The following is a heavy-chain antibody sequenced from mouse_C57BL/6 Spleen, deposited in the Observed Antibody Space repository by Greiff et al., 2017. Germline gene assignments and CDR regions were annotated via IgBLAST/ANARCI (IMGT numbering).Heavy chain of an antibody. V-gene: IGHV1-80*01. CDR2: IYPGDGDT. J-gene: IGHJ2*01. CDR3: ARSAPYYYFDY. CDR1: GYAFSSYW. Sequence: VQLQQSGAELVKPGASVKISCKASGYAFSSYWMNWVKQRPGKGLEWIGQIYPGDGDTNYNGKFKGKATLTADKSSSTAYMQLSRLTSEDSAVYFCARSAPYYYFDYWGQGTTLTVSS. D-gene: IGHD1-1*01.